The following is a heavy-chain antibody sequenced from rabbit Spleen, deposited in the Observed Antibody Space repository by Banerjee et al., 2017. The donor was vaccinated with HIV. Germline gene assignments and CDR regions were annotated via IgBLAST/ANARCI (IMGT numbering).Heavy chain of an antibody. Sequence: QSLEESGGGLVQPEGSLTLTCTASGFSFSSSYDMCWVRQAPGKGLEWIACIYTGNSKTYYANWAKGRFTISKTSSTTVTLQMTSLTVADTATYFCARDLASVVGWNFNLWGQGTLVTVS. J-gene: IGHJ4*01. CDR3: ARDLASVVGWNFNL. CDR2: IYTGNSKT. CDR1: GFSFSSSYD. D-gene: IGHD3-1*01. V-gene: IGHV1S40*01.